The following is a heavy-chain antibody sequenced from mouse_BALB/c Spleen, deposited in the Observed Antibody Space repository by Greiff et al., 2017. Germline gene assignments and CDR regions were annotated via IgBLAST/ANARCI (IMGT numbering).Heavy chain of an antibody. V-gene: IGHV5-9-4*01. J-gene: IGHJ4*01. CDR3: ARDSRDYYAMDY. Sequence: VQLKESGGGLVKPGGSLKLSCAASGFTFSSYAMSWVRQSPEKRLEWVAEISSGGSYTYYPDTVTGRFTISRDNAKNTLYLEMSSLRSEDTAMYYCARDSRDYYAMDYWGQGTSVTVAS. CDR1: GFTFSSYA. CDR2: ISSGGSYT.